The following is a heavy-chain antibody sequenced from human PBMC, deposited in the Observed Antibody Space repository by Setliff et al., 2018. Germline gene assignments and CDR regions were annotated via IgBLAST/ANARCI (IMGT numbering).Heavy chain of an antibody. V-gene: IGHV4-39*07. Sequence: SETLSLTCTVFGGSMSSSGYYWAWIRQSPGKGLEWIGSIYYSGSTYYNPSLKRRATISLDTSKNQFSLKLNSVTAADTAVYYCARDPVKQLVNWFDPWGQGTLGTVS. CDR3: ARDPVKQLVNWFDP. CDR2: IYYSGST. D-gene: IGHD3-10*01. CDR1: GGSMSSSGYY. J-gene: IGHJ5*02.